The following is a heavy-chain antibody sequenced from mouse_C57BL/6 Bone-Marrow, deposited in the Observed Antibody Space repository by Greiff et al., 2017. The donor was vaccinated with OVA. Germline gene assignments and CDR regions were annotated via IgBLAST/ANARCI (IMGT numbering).Heavy chain of an antibody. CDR1: GFTFSSYA. CDR3: TRVAQATVSFAY. CDR2: ISSGGDYI. Sequence: VMLVESGEGLVKPGGSLKLSCAASGFTFSSYAMSWVRQTPEQRLEWVAYISSGGDYIYYADTVTGRFTISRDNARNTLYLQMSSLKSEDTAMYYCTRVAQATVSFAYWGQGTLVTVSA. J-gene: IGHJ3*01. V-gene: IGHV5-9-1*02. D-gene: IGHD3-2*02.